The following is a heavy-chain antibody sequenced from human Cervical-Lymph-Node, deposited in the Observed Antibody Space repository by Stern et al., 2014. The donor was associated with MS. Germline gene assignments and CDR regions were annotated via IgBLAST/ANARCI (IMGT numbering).Heavy chain of an antibody. J-gene: IGHJ4*02. D-gene: IGHD1-14*01. CDR1: GGSISSSSYY. CDR3: ATGITDSYYFDY. CDR2: IYYSGST. V-gene: IGHV4-39*01. Sequence: QVQLQESGPGLVKPSETLSLTCTVSGGSISSSSYYWGWIRQPPGKGLEWIGSIYYSGSTYYNPSLKSRVLLSVDTSQTKFSLKRSSVTAADTAVYYCATGITDSYYFDYWGQGTLVTVSS.